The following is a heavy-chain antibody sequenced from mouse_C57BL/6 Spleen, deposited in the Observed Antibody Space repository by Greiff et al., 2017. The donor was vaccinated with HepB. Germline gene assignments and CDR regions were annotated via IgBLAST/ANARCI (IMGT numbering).Heavy chain of an antibody. Sequence: ESGPGLVKPSQSLSLTCSVTGYSITSGYYWNWIRQFPGNKLEWMGYISYDGSNNYNPSLKNRISITRDTSKNQFFLKLNSVTTEDTATYYCARETTVVGGFDYWGQGTTLTVSS. D-gene: IGHD1-1*01. V-gene: IGHV3-6*01. CDR1: GYSITSGYY. CDR2: ISYDGSN. CDR3: ARETTVVGGFDY. J-gene: IGHJ2*01.